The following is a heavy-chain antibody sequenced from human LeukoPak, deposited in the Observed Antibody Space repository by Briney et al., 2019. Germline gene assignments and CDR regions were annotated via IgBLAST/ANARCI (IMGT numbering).Heavy chain of an antibody. D-gene: IGHD3-3*02. Sequence: GGSLRLSCAASGFTFSNYAMSWVRQAPGKGLEWVSGVSGSGGVTYHAESVKGRLTISRDNSKNTLHLQMNSLRAEDTAVYYCATFLAIVTARDSLYFQHWGQGTLVTVSS. J-gene: IGHJ1*01. CDR1: GFTFSNYA. CDR2: VSGSGGVT. CDR3: ATFLAIVTARDSLYFQH. V-gene: IGHV3-23*01.